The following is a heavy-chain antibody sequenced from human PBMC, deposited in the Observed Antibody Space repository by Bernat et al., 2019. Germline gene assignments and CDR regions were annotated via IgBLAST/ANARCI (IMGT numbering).Heavy chain of an antibody. D-gene: IGHD2-2*01. Sequence: QLQLQESGPGLVKPSETLSLTCTVSGGSLSSSSYYWGWIRQPPGKGLEWIGSIYYSGSTYYNPSLKSRVTISVDTSKNQFSLKLSSVTAADTAVYYCARHSGQYQLLPFDYWGQGTLVTVSS. CDR3: ARHSGQYQLLPFDY. V-gene: IGHV4-39*01. J-gene: IGHJ4*02. CDR1: GGSLSSSSYY. CDR2: IYYSGST.